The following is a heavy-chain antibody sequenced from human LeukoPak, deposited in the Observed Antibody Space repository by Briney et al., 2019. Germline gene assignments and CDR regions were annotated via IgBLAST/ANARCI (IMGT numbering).Heavy chain of an antibody. J-gene: IGHJ6*02. Sequence: SETLSLTCTVSGGSISSYYWSWIRQPPGKGLEWIGYIYYSGSTNYNPSLKSRVTISVDTSKNQFSLKLSSVTAADTAVYYCARSMGRYYDILTGPVGGMDVWGQGTTVTVSS. CDR1: GGSISSYY. CDR3: ARSMGRYYDILTGPVGGMDV. V-gene: IGHV4-59*12. CDR2: IYYSGST. D-gene: IGHD3-9*01.